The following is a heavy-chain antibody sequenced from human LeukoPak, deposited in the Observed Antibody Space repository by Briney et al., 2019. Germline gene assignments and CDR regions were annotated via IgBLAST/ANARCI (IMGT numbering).Heavy chain of an antibody. D-gene: IGHD5-18*01. V-gene: IGHV3-23*01. J-gene: IGHJ4*02. CDR3: ARATQSYSYGYGGY. CDR2: ISGSGGSI. Sequence: GGSLRLSCAASGFTFSSYAMSWVRQAPGKGLEWVSAISGSGGSIYYADSVKGRFTISRDNAKNSLYLQMNSLRAEDTAVYYCARATQSYSYGYGGYWGQGTLVTVSS. CDR1: GFTFSSYA.